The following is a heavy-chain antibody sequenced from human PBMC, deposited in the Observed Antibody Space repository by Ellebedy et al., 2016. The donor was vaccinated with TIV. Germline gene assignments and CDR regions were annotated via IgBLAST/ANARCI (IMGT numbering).Heavy chain of an antibody. Sequence: GESLKISCAVSGITVSSDVMNWVRQAPGKGLEWVSCITSEGNTHYADAVKGRFTISRDSSKNMLYLQMNSLRAEDTAVYYCARDHSWSYDYWGQGILVTVSS. V-gene: IGHV3-66*01. CDR3: ARDHSWSYDY. J-gene: IGHJ4*02. D-gene: IGHD3-10*01. CDR1: GITVSSDV. CDR2: ITSEGNT.